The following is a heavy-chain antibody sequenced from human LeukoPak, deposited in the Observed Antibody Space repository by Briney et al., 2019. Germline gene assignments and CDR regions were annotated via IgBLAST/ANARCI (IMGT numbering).Heavy chain of an antibody. D-gene: IGHD2-21*01. CDR1: GYTFTSYG. CDR2: INPNSGGT. V-gene: IGHV1-2*02. Sequence: ASVKVSCKASGYTFTSYGISWVRQAPGQGLKWMGWINPNSGGTNYAQKFQGRVTMTRDTSISTAYMELSRLRSDDTAVYYCARDGYCGGDCYDYWGQGTLVTVSS. CDR3: ARDGYCGGDCYDY. J-gene: IGHJ4*02.